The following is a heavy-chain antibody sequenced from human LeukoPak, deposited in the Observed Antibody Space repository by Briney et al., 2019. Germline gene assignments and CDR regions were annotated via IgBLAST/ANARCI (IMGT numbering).Heavy chain of an antibody. CDR3: YIPYYDTSAYKGY. CDR2: ISGSGGST. CDR1: GFTFSSYA. Sequence: PGGSLRLSCADSGFTFSSYAMTWVRQAPGKGLEWVSAISGSGGSTYYADSVKGRFTISRDNSKNTLYLQMNSLRAEDTAVYYCYIPYYDTSAYKGYWGQGTLVTVSS. J-gene: IGHJ4*02. V-gene: IGHV3-23*01. D-gene: IGHD3-22*01.